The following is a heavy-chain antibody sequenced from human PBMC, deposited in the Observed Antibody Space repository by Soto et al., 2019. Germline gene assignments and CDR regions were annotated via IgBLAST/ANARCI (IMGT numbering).Heavy chain of an antibody. Sequence: QVQLVQSGAEVKKPGSSVKVSCKSSGGTLSSYAISWVRQAPGQGLEWMGGIIPIFGTANYAQKFQGRVTITADESTSTAYMVLSSLRSEDTAVYYCARDTGYGSGKPPDSWGQGTLVTVSS. D-gene: IGHD3-10*01. CDR2: IIPIFGTA. V-gene: IGHV1-69*01. CDR3: ARDTGYGSGKPPDS. J-gene: IGHJ4*02. CDR1: GGTLSSYA.